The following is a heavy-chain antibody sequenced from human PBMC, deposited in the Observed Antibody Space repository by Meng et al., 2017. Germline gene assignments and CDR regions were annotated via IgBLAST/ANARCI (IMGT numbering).Heavy chain of an antibody. D-gene: IGHD2-21*02. CDR3: ARDRWGHWYSDL. V-gene: IGHV3-21*01. Sequence: EVQLGESGGGLVKPGGSLRLSCAASGFTFSSYSMNWVRQAPGKGLEWVSSISSSSSYIYYADSVKGRFTISRDNAKNSLYLQMNSLRAEDTAVYYCARDRWGHWYSDLWGRGTLVTVSS. J-gene: IGHJ2*01. CDR1: GFTFSSYS. CDR2: ISSSSSYI.